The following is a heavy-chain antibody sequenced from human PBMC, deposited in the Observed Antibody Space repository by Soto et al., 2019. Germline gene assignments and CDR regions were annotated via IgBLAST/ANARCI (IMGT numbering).Heavy chain of an antibody. V-gene: IGHV4-31*03. CDR1: GGSSSSEGYY. CDR3: ARDSQVTLGLDY. CDR2: IYYSGST. Sequence: KPSESMSLPSTASGGSSSSEGYYWSWTRQHPGKGLEWIGYIYYSGSTYYNPSLKSRVTISVDTSKNQFSLKLSSVSAADTAVYYCARDSQVTLGLDYWGQVTVVTVSS. J-gene: IGHJ4*02. D-gene: IGHD2-21*02.